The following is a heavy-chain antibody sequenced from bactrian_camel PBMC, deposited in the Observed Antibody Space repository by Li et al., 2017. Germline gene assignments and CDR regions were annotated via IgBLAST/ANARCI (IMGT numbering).Heavy chain of an antibody. Sequence: HVQLVESGGGSVQAGETLRLSCTASGFTFDDSDMGWYRQAPGNKCELIVTFSNDGRLWYADSVKGRFTASRDNAKSTVYLQMNSLQSEDTAVYHCAVETAIRSLDRYGCPSDYWGQGTQVTVS. V-gene: IGHV3S55*01. J-gene: IGHJ4*01. CDR2: FSNDGRL. CDR1: GFTFDDSD. CDR3: AVETAIRSLDRYGCPSDY. D-gene: IGHD3*01.